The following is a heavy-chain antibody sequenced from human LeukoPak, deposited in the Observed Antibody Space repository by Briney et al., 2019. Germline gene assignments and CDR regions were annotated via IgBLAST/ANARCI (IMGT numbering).Heavy chain of an antibody. CDR2: ISAYNGNT. Sequence: ASVKVSCKASGYTFTSYGISWVRQAPGQGLEWMGWISAYNGNTNYAQKLQGRVTMTTDTSTSTAYMELRSLRSDDTAVYYCARDIGDRTGYHYYGMDVWGQGTTVTVSS. CDR3: ARDIGDRTGYHYYGMDV. CDR1: GYTFTSYG. J-gene: IGHJ6*02. V-gene: IGHV1-18*01. D-gene: IGHD1-14*01.